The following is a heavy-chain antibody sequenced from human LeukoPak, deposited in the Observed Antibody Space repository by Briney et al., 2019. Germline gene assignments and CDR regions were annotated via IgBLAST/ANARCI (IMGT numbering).Heavy chain of an antibody. V-gene: IGHV4-39*07. D-gene: IGHD3-3*01. Sequence: SETLSLTCTVSGGSISSSSYYWGWIRQPPGKGLEWIGSIYYSGSTYYNPSLKSRVTISVDTSKNQFSLKLSSVPAADTARCYSAKDSYYDLWSDTLEVYYYYMDVWGKGTTVTVSS. CDR2: IYYSGST. CDR1: GGSISSSSYY. J-gene: IGHJ6*03. CDR3: AKDSYYDLWSDTLEVYYYYMDV.